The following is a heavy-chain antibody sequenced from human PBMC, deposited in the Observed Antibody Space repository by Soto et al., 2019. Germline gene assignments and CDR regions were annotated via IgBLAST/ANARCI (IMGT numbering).Heavy chain of an antibody. D-gene: IGHD6-19*01. V-gene: IGHV1-69*13. J-gene: IGHJ6*02. CDR3: ARSRGWRNYYYYYGMDV. Sequence: AASVKVSCKASGGTFSSYAISWVRQAPGQGLEWMGGIIPIFGTANYAQKFQGRVTITADESTSTAYMELSSLRSEDTAVYYCARSRGWRNYYYYYGMDVWGQGTTVTVS. CDR1: GGTFSSYA. CDR2: IIPIFGTA.